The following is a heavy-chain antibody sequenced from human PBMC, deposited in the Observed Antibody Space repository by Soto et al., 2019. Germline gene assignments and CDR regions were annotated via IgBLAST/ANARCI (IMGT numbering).Heavy chain of an antibody. CDR3: ARVSGYDFWSGYDYFDY. V-gene: IGHV3-74*01. Sequence: XGSLKLSCSASGVTFSSYWMHWVRQAPGKGLVWVSRINSDGSSTSYADSVKGRFTISRDNAKNTLYLQMNSLRAEDTAVYYCARVSGYDFWSGYDYFDYWGQGTLVTVSS. J-gene: IGHJ4*02. CDR1: GVTFSSYW. D-gene: IGHD3-3*01. CDR2: INSDGSST.